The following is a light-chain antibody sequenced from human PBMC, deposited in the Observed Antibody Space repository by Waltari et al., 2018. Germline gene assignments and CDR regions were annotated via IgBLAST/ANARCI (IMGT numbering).Light chain of an antibody. CDR2: EDT. J-gene: IGLJ2*01. V-gene: IGLV3-10*01. CDR1: LLTKKF. CDR3: YSTDIFRSERGV. Sequence: SYELTQPPSVSVSPGQTATLPCSGDLLTKKFTYWFQQESGQAPVMVIYEDTKRLSAIPERFSGSSSGTTAALTITGAQVEDEADYYCYSTDIFRSERGVFGGGTKLLVL.